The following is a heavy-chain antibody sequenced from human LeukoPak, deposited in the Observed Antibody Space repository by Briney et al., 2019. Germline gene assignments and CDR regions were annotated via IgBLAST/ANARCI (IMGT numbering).Heavy chain of an antibody. Sequence: GESLQISCKGSGYSFTSYWIGWVRQMPGKGLEGRGIIYPGDSDIRYSSSSQCQVPISADKSISTAYLQWSSLKASDTAMYYCAAHYCTNGVCSSYGDYDIDYWGQGTLVTVSS. V-gene: IGHV5-51*01. CDR1: GYSFTSYW. CDR2: IYPGDSDI. D-gene: IGHD2-8*01. CDR3: AAHYCTNGVCSSYGDYDIDY. J-gene: IGHJ4*02.